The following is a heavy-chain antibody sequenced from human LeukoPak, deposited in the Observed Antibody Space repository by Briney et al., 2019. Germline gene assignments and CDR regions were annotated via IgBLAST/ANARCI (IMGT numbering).Heavy chain of an antibody. V-gene: IGHV3-74*01. CDR3: ARDWAWGGFDH. CDR2: IKTDGSTT. D-gene: IGHD3-16*01. J-gene: IGHJ4*02. Sequence: GGSLRLSCAGSGFVFSTYWMHWVRQAPGKGLAWVSRIKTDGSTTYYADSVKGRFTVSRDNAKDTLYLQMSSLRAEDTAVYYCARDWAWGGFDHWGQGALVTVSS. CDR1: GFVFSTYW.